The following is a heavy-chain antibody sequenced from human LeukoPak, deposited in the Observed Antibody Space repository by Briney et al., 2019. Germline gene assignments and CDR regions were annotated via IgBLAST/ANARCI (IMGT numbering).Heavy chain of an antibody. D-gene: IGHD3-16*02. Sequence: GRSLRLSCAASGFTFSSYAMHWVRQAPGKGLEWVAVISYDGSNKYYADSVKGRFTISRDSSKNTVYLQMNSLRAEDTAVYYCARDRYTAVAGPDAFDIWGQGTMVTVSS. CDR3: ARDRYTAVAGPDAFDI. V-gene: IGHV3-30*04. J-gene: IGHJ3*02. CDR1: GFTFSSYA. CDR2: ISYDGSNK.